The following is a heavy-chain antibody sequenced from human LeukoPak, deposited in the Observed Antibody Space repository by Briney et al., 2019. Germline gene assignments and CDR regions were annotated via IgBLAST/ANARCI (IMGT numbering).Heavy chain of an antibody. D-gene: IGHD3-9*01. V-gene: IGHV1-2*02. J-gene: IGHJ4*02. Sequence: GSVKVSCKASGYTFTGYYMHWVRQAPGQGLEWMGWINPNSGGTNYAQTFQGRVTMTRDTSISTAYMELSRLRSDDTAVYYCARVLTGWQIDYWGQGTLVTVSS. CDR3: ARVLTGWQIDY. CDR1: GYTFTGYY. CDR2: INPNSGGT.